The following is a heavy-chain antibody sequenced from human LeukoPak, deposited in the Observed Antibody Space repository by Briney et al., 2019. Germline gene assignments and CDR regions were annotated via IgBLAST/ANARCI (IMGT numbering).Heavy chain of an antibody. V-gene: IGHV1-69*05. CDR3: ARDRGEYSGQYYHYMDV. D-gene: IGHD5-12*01. CDR2: IIPIFGTA. Sequence: SVKVSCKASGGTFSSYAISWVRQAPGQGLEWMGGIIPIFGTANYAQKFQGRVTITTDESTSTAYMELSSLRSEDTAVYYCARDRGEYSGQYYHYMDVWGKGTTVTVSS. CDR1: GGTFSSYA. J-gene: IGHJ6*03.